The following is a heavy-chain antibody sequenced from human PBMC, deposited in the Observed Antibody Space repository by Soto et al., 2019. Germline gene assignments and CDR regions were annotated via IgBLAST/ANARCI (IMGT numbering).Heavy chain of an antibody. V-gene: IGHV4-34*01. CDR1: GGSFSGYY. D-gene: IGHD3-10*01. J-gene: IGHJ6*02. CDR2: INHSGST. CDR3: ARARRSGSYSRMAYYYGMDV. Sequence: SETLSLTCAVYGGSFSGYYWSWIRQPPGKGLEWIGEINHSGSTNYNPSLKSRVTISVDTSKNQFSLKLSSVTAADTAVYYCARARRSGSYSRMAYYYGMDVWGQGTTVTVSS.